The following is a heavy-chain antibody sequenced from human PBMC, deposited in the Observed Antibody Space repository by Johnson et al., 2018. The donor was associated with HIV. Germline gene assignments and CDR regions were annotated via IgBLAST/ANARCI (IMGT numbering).Heavy chain of an antibody. CDR2: INQDGSER. D-gene: IGHD6-19*01. CDR1: GFTFSHYW. J-gene: IGHJ3*02. Sequence: VQLVESGGGLVQPGGSLRLSCAASGFTFSHYWMTWVRQAPGKGLEWVANINQDGSERYYVDSVTGRFTISRDNAKKSVYLQMNSLRAEDTAVYYCARDLAGHNAFDIWGQGTMVTVAS. CDR3: ARDLAGHNAFDI. V-gene: IGHV3-7*05.